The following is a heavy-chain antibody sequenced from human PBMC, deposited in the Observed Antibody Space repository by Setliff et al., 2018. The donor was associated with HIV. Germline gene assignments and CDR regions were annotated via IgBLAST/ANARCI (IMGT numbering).Heavy chain of an antibody. CDR1: GGSISDTY. V-gene: IGHV4-59*08. Sequence: LSLTCTVSGGSISDTYYTWIRQTPGKGLEWIGLMHVSRETNYNPSLESRVTISMDTSKNQFSLKLSSVTAADTALYFCARHGRSYDSGRWYNWFDSWGQGTPVTVSS. D-gene: IGHD3-10*01. J-gene: IGHJ5*01. CDR3: ARHGRSYDSGRWYNWFDS. CDR2: MHVSRET.